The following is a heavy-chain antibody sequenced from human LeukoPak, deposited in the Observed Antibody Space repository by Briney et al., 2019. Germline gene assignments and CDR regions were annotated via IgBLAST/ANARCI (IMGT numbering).Heavy chain of an antibody. J-gene: IGHJ5*02. CDR1: GYTFTSYD. D-gene: IGHD3-22*01. Sequence: ASVKVSCKASGYTFTSYDINWVRQATGQGLEWMGWMNPNSGNTGYAQKFQGRVTMTRNTSISTAYMELSSPRSEDTAVYYCARGRYYYDSSGYSNWFDPWGQGTLVTVSS. CDR3: ARGRYYYDSSGYSNWFDP. V-gene: IGHV1-8*01. CDR2: MNPNSGNT.